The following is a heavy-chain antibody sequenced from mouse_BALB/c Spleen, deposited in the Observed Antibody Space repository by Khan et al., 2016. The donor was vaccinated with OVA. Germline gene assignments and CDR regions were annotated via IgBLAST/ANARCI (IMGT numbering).Heavy chain of an antibody. Sequence: QVQLKQSGAELVRPGSSVKISCKASGYVFSSSWMNWVKQRPGQGLEWIGQIYPGDGDTNYNGKFKGKATLTADKSSSTAYMQLTSLTSEDSAVYFCARYYGSRFAYWGQGTLVTVSA. CDR2: IYPGDGDT. CDR3: ARYYGSRFAY. D-gene: IGHD1-1*01. J-gene: IGHJ3*01. CDR1: GYVFSSSW. V-gene: IGHV1-80*01.